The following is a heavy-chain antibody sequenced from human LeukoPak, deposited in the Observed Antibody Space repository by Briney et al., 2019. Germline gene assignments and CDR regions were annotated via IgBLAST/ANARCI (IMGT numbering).Heavy chain of an antibody. J-gene: IGHJ6*03. V-gene: IGHV4-39*07. CDR1: GGSISSSNYY. CDR2: ISYSGST. CDR3: ARSSWGTGMDV. Sequence: SETLSLTCTVSGGSISSSNYYWGWVRQPPGKGLEWLGSISYSGSTYYNSSLKSRVTMSVDTSKNQFSLKLNSVTAADTAVYYCARSSWGTGMDVWGKGTTVTVSS. D-gene: IGHD3-16*01.